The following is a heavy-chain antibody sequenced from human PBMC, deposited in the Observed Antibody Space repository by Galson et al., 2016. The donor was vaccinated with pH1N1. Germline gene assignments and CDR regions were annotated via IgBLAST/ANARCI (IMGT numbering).Heavy chain of an antibody. CDR1: GDSFNRYG. J-gene: IGHJ6*02. CDR2: INTLTGYT. Sequence: SVKVSCKAPGDSFNRYGITWVLQAPGQGLQWMGWINTLTGYTKNSQKFQGRVTMTTDTTANTVYMELTSLKSDDTGVYYCTRGRGDLAGYYYGLDIWGQGTTVTVSS. V-gene: IGHV1-18*01. CDR3: TRGRGDLAGYYYGLDI.